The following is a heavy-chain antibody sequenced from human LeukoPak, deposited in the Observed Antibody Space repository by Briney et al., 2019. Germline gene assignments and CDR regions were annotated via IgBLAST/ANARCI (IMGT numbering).Heavy chain of an antibody. Sequence: PGGSLRLSCAASGFTFDDYGMSWVRHAPGKGLEWVSGINWNGGSTGYADSVKGRFTISRDNAKNSLYLQMNSLRAEDTALYYCARKVVVPAATTRSYYYMDVWGKGTTVTVSS. CDR1: GFTFDDYG. D-gene: IGHD2-2*01. V-gene: IGHV3-20*04. J-gene: IGHJ6*03. CDR3: ARKVVVPAATTRSYYYMDV. CDR2: INWNGGST.